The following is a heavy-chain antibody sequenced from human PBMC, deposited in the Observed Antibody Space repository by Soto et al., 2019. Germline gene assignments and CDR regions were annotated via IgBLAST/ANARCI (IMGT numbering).Heavy chain of an antibody. CDR3: ARARDYVNAFDI. CDR2: INSDGSST. CDR1: GFTFSSYW. V-gene: IGHV3-74*01. Sequence: GGSLRLSCTASGFTFSSYWMHWVRQAPGKGLVWVSRINSDGSSTSYADSVKGRFTISRDNAKNTLYLQMNSLRAEDTAVYYCARARDYVNAFDIWGQGTMVTVSS. J-gene: IGHJ3*02. D-gene: IGHD4-17*01.